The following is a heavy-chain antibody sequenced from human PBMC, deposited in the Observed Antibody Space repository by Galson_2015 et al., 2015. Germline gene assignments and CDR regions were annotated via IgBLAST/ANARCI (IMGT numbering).Heavy chain of an antibody. CDR1: GFTFSSYA. Sequence: SLRLSCAASGFTFSSYAMSWVRQAPGKGLEWVSLITASGRSPYYADSVKRRFTISRDNSKNTLYLHMNSLRAEDTAMYYCAKGVGSDFYYANDIWGQGTLVTVSS. D-gene: IGHD3-22*01. CDR2: ITASGRSP. V-gene: IGHV3-23*01. J-gene: IGHJ4*02. CDR3: AKGVGSDFYYANDI.